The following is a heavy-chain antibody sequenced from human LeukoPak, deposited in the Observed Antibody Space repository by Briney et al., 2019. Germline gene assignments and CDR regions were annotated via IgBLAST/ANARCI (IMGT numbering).Heavy chain of an antibody. J-gene: IGHJ4*02. Sequence: PETLSLTCTVSGGSISSYYWSWIRQPPGKGLEWIGYIYYSGSTNYNPSLKSRVTISVDTSKNQFSLKLSSVTAADTAVYYCARVYYDILTGYYLLDYWGQGTLVTVSS. CDR2: IYYSGST. CDR3: ARVYYDILTGYYLLDY. D-gene: IGHD3-9*01. CDR1: GGSISSYY. V-gene: IGHV4-59*01.